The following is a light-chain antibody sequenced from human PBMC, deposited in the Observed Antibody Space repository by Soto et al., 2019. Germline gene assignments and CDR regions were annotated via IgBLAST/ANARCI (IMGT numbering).Light chain of an antibody. V-gene: IGKV1-39*01. CDR3: QHSYNTPIT. Sequence: DIQMTQSPSSLSASVGDRVTITCRASQSISSYLNWYQQKPGKAPNLLIYAASRLQSGVPSRFSGSGSGTDCTLTISSLQPEDVATYYCQHSYNTPITFVQGTRLEIK. J-gene: IGKJ5*01. CDR2: AAS. CDR1: QSISSY.